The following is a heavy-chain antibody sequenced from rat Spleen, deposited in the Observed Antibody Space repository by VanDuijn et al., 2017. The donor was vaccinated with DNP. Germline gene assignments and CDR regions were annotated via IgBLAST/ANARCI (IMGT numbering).Heavy chain of an antibody. CDR3: ASLLLPNWFTY. Sequence: EVQLVESGGGLVQPGRSLKLSCAASGFSFSDYNLAWVRQAPKKGLEWVATISYDGGSTDYGDSVKGRFTISRDNAKSVLHLQLDSLRSEDTATYYCASLLLPNWFTYWGQGTLVTVSS. CDR1: GFSFSDYN. D-gene: IGHD1-1*01. J-gene: IGHJ3*01. CDR2: ISYDGGST. V-gene: IGHV5-7*01.